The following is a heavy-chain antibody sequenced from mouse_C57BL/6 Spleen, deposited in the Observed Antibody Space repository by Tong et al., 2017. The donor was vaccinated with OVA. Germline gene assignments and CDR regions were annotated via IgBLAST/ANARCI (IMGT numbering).Heavy chain of an antibody. CDR3: TRHSNYNYFDY. D-gene: IGHD2-5*01. J-gene: IGHJ2*01. V-gene: IGHV1-64*01. Sequence: VQLQESGPELVKPGASVKMSCKASGYTFTDYNMHWVKQSHGKSLEWIGMIHPNSGSTNYNEKFKSKATLTVDKSSSTAYMQLSSLTSEDSAVYYCTRHSNYNYFDYWGQGTTLTVSS. CDR1: GYTFTDYN. CDR2: IHPNSGST.